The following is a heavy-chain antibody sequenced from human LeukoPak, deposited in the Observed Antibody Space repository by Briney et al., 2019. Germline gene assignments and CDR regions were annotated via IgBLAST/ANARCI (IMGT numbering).Heavy chain of an antibody. J-gene: IGHJ5*02. CDR2: IYTSGST. V-gene: IGHV4-4*07. CDR3: ARTNLEWSRRWFDT. Sequence: SETLSLTCIVSGGSISSYYWTWIRQPAGKGLEWIGRIYTSGSTNYNPSLKSRVTMSVDTSKNHFSLKLSSVTAADTAVYYCARTNLEWSRRWFDTWGEGTLVTVSS. CDR1: GGSISSYY. D-gene: IGHD3-3*01.